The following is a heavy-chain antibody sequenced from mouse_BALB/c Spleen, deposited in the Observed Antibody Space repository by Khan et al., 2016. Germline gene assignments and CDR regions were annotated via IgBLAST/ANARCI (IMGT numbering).Heavy chain of an antibody. CDR1: GYTFSSYW. V-gene: IGHV1-9*01. Sequence: QVQLQQSGAELMKPGASVKISCKATGYTFSSYWIEWVKQRPGHGLEWIGEILPGSGSTNYNEKFWGKATFTADTSSNTAYMQISSRTSEDSAVHYCARTDRRGYFDYWGQGTTLTVSS. CDR2: ILPGSGST. J-gene: IGHJ2*01. CDR3: ARTDRRGYFDY.